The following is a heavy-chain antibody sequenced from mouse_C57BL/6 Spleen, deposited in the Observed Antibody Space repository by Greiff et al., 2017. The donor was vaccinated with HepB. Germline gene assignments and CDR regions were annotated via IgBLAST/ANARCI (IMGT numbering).Heavy chain of an antibody. V-gene: IGHV5-6*01. J-gene: IGHJ3*01. CDR3: AIQDGSSPAWFAY. Sequence: EVKLVESGGDLVKPGGSLKLSCAASGFTFSSYGMSWVRQTPDKRLEWVATISSGGSYTYYPDSVKGRFTISSDNAKNTLYLQMRSLKSEDPAMYYCAIQDGSSPAWFAYWGQGTLVTVSA. D-gene: IGHD1-1*01. CDR2: ISSGGSYT. CDR1: GFTFSSYG.